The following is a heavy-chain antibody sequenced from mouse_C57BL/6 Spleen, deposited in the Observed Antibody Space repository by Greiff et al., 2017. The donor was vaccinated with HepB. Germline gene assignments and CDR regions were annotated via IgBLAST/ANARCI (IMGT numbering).Heavy chain of an antibody. D-gene: IGHD2-5*01. CDR3: ARRVYSNYFDY. CDR2: IDPSDSYT. V-gene: IGHV1-50*01. J-gene: IGHJ2*01. Sequence: QVQLQQPGAELVKPGASVKLSCKASGYTFTSYWMQWVKQRPGQGLEWIGEIDPSDSYTNYNQKFKGKATLTVDTSSSTAYMQLSSLTSEDSAVYYCARRVYSNYFDYWGQGTTLTVSS. CDR1: GYTFTSYW.